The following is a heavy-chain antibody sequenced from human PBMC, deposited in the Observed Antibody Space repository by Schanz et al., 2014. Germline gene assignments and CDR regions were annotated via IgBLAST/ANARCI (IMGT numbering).Heavy chain of an antibody. Sequence: QVQLMQSGAEVKKPGASVKVSCKASGYTFATYYIHWVRQAPGQGLEWVGRINPNSPGTICAQKFQGRVTMTRNTSMSTAYIELHILTSEDTAVYYCARGRTFDYWGQGTLVTVSS. J-gene: IGHJ4*02. V-gene: IGHV1-2*06. CDR1: GYTFATYY. CDR2: INPNSPGT. CDR3: ARGRTFDY.